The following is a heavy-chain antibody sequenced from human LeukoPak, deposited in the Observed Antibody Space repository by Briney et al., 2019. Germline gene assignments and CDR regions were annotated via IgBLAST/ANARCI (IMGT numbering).Heavy chain of an antibody. CDR1: GFTLSSYE. Sequence: GGSLRLSCAASGFTLSSYEMNWVRQAPGKGVEWVSYISSSGRTIYYADSVKGRFTISRDNAKNSLYLQMNSLRAEDTAVYYCARLGAQRHQLRTFYYYYMDVWGKGTTVTIS. J-gene: IGHJ6*03. V-gene: IGHV3-48*03. D-gene: IGHD2-2*01. CDR2: ISSSGRTI. CDR3: ARLGAQRHQLRTFYYYYMDV.